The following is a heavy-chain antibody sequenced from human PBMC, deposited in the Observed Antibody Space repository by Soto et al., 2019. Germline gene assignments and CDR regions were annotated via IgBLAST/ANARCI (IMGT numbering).Heavy chain of an antibody. CDR1: GGTFSSYA. J-gene: IGHJ6*02. CDR3: AREVTMFGVAEKYYYGMDV. D-gene: IGHD3-3*01. V-gene: IGHV1-69*13. CDR2: IIPIFGTA. Sequence: ASVKVSCKASGGTFSSYAISWVRQAPGQGLEWMGGIIPIFGTANYAQKFQGRVTITADESTSTAYMELSSLRSEDTAVYYCAREVTMFGVAEKYYYGMDVWGQGTTVTVAS.